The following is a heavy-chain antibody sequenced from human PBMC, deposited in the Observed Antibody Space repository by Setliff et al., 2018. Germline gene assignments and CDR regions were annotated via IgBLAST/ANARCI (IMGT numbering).Heavy chain of an antibody. D-gene: IGHD6-19*01. V-gene: IGHV3-9*01. CDR2: ISWNSGSI. J-gene: IGHJ4*02. CDR3: VRLGTVAAGD. CDR1: GFTFDDYA. Sequence: GGSLRLSCAASGFTFDDYAMHWVRQAPGKGLEWVSGISWNSGSIGYADSVKGRFTISRDNAKNSLYLQMNSLRVEDTALYHCVRLGTVAAGDWGRGTLVTVSS.